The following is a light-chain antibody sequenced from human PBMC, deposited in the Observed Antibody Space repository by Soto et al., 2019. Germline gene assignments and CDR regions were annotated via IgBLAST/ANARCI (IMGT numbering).Light chain of an antibody. V-gene: IGKV3-15*01. Sequence: EIVLTQSPGTLSLSPGDRATLSCRASQSLSVSYIVWYRQKPGQAPRLLIYGASNRATGVPDRFSGSGSGTVFTLTISSLQSDDFAVYYCQQYLDWPRTFGQGTKVDIK. J-gene: IGKJ1*01. CDR2: GAS. CDR3: QQYLDWPRT. CDR1: QSLSVS.